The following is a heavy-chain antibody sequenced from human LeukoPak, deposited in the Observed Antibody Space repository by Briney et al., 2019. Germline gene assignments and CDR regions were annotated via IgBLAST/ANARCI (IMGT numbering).Heavy chain of an antibody. J-gene: IGHJ4*02. V-gene: IGHV4-4*02. Sequence: SETLSLTCAVSGAFITNSHWWSWARQPPGKGLEWIGEIYHSGTTNYNPSLKSRVTMSVDKSKNQFSLKLSSVTAADTAIYYCATYFYGEYGSYYFDYWGQGTLVTVSS. D-gene: IGHD4-17*01. CDR1: GAFITNSHW. CDR3: ATYFYGEYGSYYFDY. CDR2: IYHSGTT.